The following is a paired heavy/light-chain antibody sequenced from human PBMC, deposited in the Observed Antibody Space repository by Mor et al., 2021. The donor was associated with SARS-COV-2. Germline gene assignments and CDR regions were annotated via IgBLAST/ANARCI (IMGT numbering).Heavy chain of an antibody. CDR2: IYYSGST. J-gene: IGHJ5*02. CDR1: GDSISSYY. Sequence: QVQLQESGPGLVKPSETLSLTCTVSGDSISSYYWSWIRQPPEKGLEWIGYIYYSGSTNYNPSLKSRVIISVDRSKNQFSLKLNSVTAADTAVYYCARAHPNNWFDPWGQGTLVTVSS. CDR3: ARAHPNNWFDP. V-gene: IGHV4-59*01.
Light chain of an antibody. V-gene: IGKV1-39*01. CDR1: QSIDDY. Sequence: DIQMTQSPSSLSASVGDRVTLTCRASQSIDDYLTWYQHKPGKAPKLLMYAASSLQSGVPSRFSGSGSGTDFTLTISSLQPEDSATYYCQQRYSPPITFGQGTRLEIK. J-gene: IGKJ5*01. CDR2: AAS. CDR3: QQRYSPPIT.